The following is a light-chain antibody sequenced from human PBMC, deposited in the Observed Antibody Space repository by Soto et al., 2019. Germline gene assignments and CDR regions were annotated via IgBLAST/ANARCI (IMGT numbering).Light chain of an antibody. CDR3: QQYDSLWT. Sequence: DIQMTQSPSTLSASVGDRVTITCRASQSIHTWLAWYQQKPGKAPKLLIYKASSLESGVPSTFSGSGSGTEFTLTISSLQPDDFATYYCQQYDSLWTFGQGTKVEIK. CDR2: KAS. CDR1: QSIHTW. J-gene: IGKJ1*01. V-gene: IGKV1-5*03.